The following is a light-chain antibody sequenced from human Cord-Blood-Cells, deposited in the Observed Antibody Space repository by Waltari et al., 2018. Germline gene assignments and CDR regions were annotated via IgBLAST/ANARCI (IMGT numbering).Light chain of an antibody. CDR1: SSNIGSNT. CDR3: AAWDDSLNGYV. J-gene: IGLJ1*01. V-gene: IGLV1-44*01. Sequence: QSVLTQPPSASGTPGQRVTISCSGSSSNIGSNTVNWYQQLPGTAPEFLIYSNNQPPSGVPDRFSGSKSGTSASLSISGLQSEDEDDYYCAAWDDSLNGYVFGTGTKVTVL. CDR2: SNN.